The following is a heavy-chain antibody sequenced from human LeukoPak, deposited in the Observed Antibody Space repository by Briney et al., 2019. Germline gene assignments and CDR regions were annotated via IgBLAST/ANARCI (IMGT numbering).Heavy chain of an antibody. V-gene: IGHV3-33*06. D-gene: IGHD4-17*01. Sequence: GGSLRLSCAASGFTFSSYGMHWVRQAPGKGLEWVAVIWYDGSNKYYADSVKGRFTISRDNSKNTLYLQMNSLRAEDTAVYYCAKRQGPMTTVSNVDYWGQGTLVTVSS. CDR1: GFTFSSYG. CDR3: AKRQGPMTTVSNVDY. J-gene: IGHJ4*02. CDR2: IWYDGSNK.